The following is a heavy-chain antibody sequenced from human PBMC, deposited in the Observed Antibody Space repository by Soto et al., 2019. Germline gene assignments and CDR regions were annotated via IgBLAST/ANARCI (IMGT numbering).Heavy chain of an antibody. J-gene: IGHJ2*01. D-gene: IGHD6-19*01. CDR1: GYSFINYW. Sequence: PGESLKISCKGSGYSFINYWIAWVRQMPGKGLEWMGIIYPGDSDTRYSPSFQGQVTISAEKSITTAYLHWSSLKASDTAMYFCTRPGSGSPTNDWYFDLWGRGTLVTVSS. V-gene: IGHV5-51*01. CDR2: IYPGDSDT. CDR3: TRPGSGSPTNDWYFDL.